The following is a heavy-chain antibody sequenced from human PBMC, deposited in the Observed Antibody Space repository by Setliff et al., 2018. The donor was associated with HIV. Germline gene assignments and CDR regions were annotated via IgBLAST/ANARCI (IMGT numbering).Heavy chain of an antibody. J-gene: IGHJ4*02. V-gene: IGHV2-5*02. CDR2: IYGDGTD. D-gene: IGHD3-10*01. CDR1: GVSFSSSGLY. Sequence: SGPTLVNPTEALTVTCSISGVSFSSSGLYAGWIRQPPGKALEWLAVIYGDGTDFFRPSLKSRLSITKDASKNQVVLTMTNMDPADTATYYCVFGRGDGYFDYWGQGTLVTVSS. CDR3: VFGRGDGYFDY.